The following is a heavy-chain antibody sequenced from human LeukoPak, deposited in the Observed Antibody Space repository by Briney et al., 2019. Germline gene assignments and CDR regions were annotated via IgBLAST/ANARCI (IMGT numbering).Heavy chain of an antibody. D-gene: IGHD2-15*01. Sequence: SESLSLTCTVSGGSISSGDYYWGWIRPPPGKGLEWIGYINYSGSTYYNPSIKSGMTISVDTSKNQFSLKLRSVTAADTAVYYCARARVVVVAGHFDYWGQGTLVTVSS. J-gene: IGHJ4*02. V-gene: IGHV4-30-4*01. CDR2: INYSGST. CDR1: GGSISSGDYY. CDR3: ARARVVVVAGHFDY.